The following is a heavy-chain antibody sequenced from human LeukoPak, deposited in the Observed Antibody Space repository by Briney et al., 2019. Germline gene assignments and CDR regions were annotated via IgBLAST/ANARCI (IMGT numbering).Heavy chain of an antibody. Sequence: GGSLRLSCAASGFTFSSYAMSWVRQAPGKGLEWVSAISGSGGSTYYADSVKGRFTISRDNSKNTLYLQMNSLRAEDTAVYYCANGVVRYFDWLLPFDPWGQGTLVTVSS. D-gene: IGHD3-9*01. CDR3: ANGVVRYFDWLLPFDP. V-gene: IGHV3-23*01. CDR2: ISGSGGST. J-gene: IGHJ5*02. CDR1: GFTFSSYA.